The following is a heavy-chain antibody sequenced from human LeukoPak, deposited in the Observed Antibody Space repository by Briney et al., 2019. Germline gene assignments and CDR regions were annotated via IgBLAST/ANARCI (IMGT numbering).Heavy chain of an antibody. CDR2: IYNSAST. Sequence: SETLSLTCAVSGASISSGGHYWTWIRQHPGKGLEWIGYIYNSASTYYNPSLESRVSISVDTSKNQFSLKLSAATAADTAVYYCAKVVLGDSAWPSGVDWFDPWGQGSLVTVSS. CDR1: GASISSGGHY. CDR3: AKVVLGDSAWPSGVDWFDP. J-gene: IGHJ5*02. V-gene: IGHV4-31*11. D-gene: IGHD1-26*01.